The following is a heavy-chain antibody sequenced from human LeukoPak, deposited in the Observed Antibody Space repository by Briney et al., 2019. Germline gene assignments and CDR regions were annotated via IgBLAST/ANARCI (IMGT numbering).Heavy chain of an antibody. CDR2: INPNSGDT. CDR1: GYTFTGYY. V-gene: IGHV1-2*02. CDR3: AKNPYEYYFDY. Sequence: ASVKVSCKASGYTFTGYYIHWVRQAPGQALEWMGWINPNSGDTHYAQKFQGRVTMTRDTSIRTAYLEVGGLRSDDTAVYYCAKNPYEYYFDYWGQGTLVTVSS. J-gene: IGHJ4*02. D-gene: IGHD5-12*01.